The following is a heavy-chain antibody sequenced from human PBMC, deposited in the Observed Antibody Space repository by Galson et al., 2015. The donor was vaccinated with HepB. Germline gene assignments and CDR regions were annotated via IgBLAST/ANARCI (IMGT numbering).Heavy chain of an antibody. CDR2: INHSGST. Sequence: ATLSLTCAVYGGSFSGYYWSWIRQPPGKGLEWIGEINHSGSTNYNPSLKSRVTISVDTSKNQSSLKLSSVTAADTAVYYCARGGRGTAMFMADQDFDYWGQGTLVTVSS. CDR3: ARGGRGTAMFMADQDFDY. V-gene: IGHV4-34*01. CDR1: GGSFSGYY. J-gene: IGHJ4*02. D-gene: IGHD5-18*01.